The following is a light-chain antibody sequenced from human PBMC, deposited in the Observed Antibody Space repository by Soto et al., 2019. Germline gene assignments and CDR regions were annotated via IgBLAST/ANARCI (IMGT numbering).Light chain of an antibody. CDR1: QSVSSN. CDR2: GAS. CDR3: QQYNNWPRT. J-gene: IGKJ1*01. Sequence: EIVMMQSAATLSIYPGERATLSCRASQSVSSNLAWYQQKPGQAPRLLIYGASTRATGIPARFSGSGSGTEFTLTISSLQSEDFAVYYCQQYNNWPRTFGQGTKVDIK. V-gene: IGKV3-15*01.